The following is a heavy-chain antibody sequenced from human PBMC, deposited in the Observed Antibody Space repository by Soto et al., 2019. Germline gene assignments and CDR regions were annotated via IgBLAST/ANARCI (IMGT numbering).Heavy chain of an antibody. V-gene: IGHV3-21*04. Sequence: GGSLRLSCAASGFTFSSYSMNWVRQAPGKGLEWVSSISSSSSYIYYADSVKGRFTISRDNAKNSLYLQMNSLRAEDTAVYYCARVGYCSSTSCYAGYYYYMDGWGKGTTVTVAS. J-gene: IGHJ6*03. CDR1: GFTFSSYS. CDR2: ISSSSSYI. CDR3: ARVGYCSSTSCYAGYYYYMDG. D-gene: IGHD2-2*01.